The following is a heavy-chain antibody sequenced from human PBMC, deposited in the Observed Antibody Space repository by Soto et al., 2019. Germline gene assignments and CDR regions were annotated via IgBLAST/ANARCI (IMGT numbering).Heavy chain of an antibody. Sequence: EVQLVETGGGLVQPGGSLRLSCAASGFTFSSYWMHWVRQAPGKGLEWASRLNSDGSTTNYADSVKGRFTSSRDNAKNTVYLQMNSLRAEDTAVYFCARGRSGTYALDYWGQGILVTVSS. V-gene: IGHV3-74*01. CDR2: LNSDGSTT. D-gene: IGHD1-26*01. J-gene: IGHJ4*02. CDR3: ARGRSGTYALDY. CDR1: GFTFSSYW.